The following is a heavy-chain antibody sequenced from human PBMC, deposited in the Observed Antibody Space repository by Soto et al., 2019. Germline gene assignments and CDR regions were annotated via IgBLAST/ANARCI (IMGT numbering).Heavy chain of an antibody. CDR3: AKAQRTVTTSFDY. J-gene: IGHJ4*02. D-gene: IGHD4-17*01. V-gene: IGHV3-30*18. CDR2: ISYDGSNK. CDR1: GFTFSSYG. Sequence: QVQLVESGGGVVQPGRSLRLSCAASGFTFSSYGMHWVRQAPGKGLEWVAVISYDGSNKYYADSVKGRFTISRDNSKNTLYLQMNSLRAEDTAVYYCAKAQRTVTTSFDYWGQGTLVTVSS.